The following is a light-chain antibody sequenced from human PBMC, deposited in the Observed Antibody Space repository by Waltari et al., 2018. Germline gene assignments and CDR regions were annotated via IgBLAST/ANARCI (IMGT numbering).Light chain of an antibody. CDR2: WAS. CDR1: SGLYSHNKKNY. J-gene: IGKJ3*01. Sequence: SGLYSHNKKNYLAWYQEKPGQPPKLLLYWASTRESGFPGRFSGSGSGTDFTLTISKLQAEEVAIYYCQQYYSTPFTFGPGTKVDIK. CDR3: QQYYSTPFT. V-gene: IGKV4-1*01.